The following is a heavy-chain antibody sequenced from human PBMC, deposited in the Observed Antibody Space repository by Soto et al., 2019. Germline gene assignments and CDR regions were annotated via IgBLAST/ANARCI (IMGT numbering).Heavy chain of an antibody. Sequence: SETLSITCAVYGGSFSGYYWSWIRQPPGKGLEWIGEINHSGSTNYNPSLKSRVTISVDTSKNQFSLKLSSVTAADTAVYYCERVRRRAAAGPFYDYWGQGTLVT. CDR2: INHSGST. CDR3: ERVRRRAAAGPFYDY. D-gene: IGHD6-13*01. V-gene: IGHV4-34*01. J-gene: IGHJ4*02. CDR1: GGSFSGYY.